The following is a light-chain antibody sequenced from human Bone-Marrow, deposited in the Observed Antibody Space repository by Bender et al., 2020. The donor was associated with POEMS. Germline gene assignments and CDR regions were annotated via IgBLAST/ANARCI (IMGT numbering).Light chain of an antibody. J-gene: IGLJ2*01. Sequence: QSVLTQPPSASGTPGQRATIPCSGSDSNIGSNSAYWYQQLPGTAPKLLIYSRNQRPSGVPDRFSASKSVNTASLTISGLQPEDEADYYCSSYAGNNNYVVFGGGTKLTVL. V-gene: IGLV1-44*01. CDR1: DSNIGSNS. CDR2: SRN. CDR3: SSYAGNNNYVV.